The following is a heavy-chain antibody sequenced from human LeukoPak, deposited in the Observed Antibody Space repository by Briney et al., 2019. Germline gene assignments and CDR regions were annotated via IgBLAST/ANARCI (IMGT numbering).Heavy chain of an antibody. Sequence: GGSLRPSCAASGFTVSSNYMSWVRQAPGKGLEWVSVIYSGGSTYYADSVKGRFTISRDNSKNTLYLQMNSLRAEDTAVYYCARQSITMIETLDYWGQGTLVTVSS. CDR1: GFTVSSNY. D-gene: IGHD3-22*01. CDR3: ARQSITMIETLDY. J-gene: IGHJ4*02. CDR2: IYSGGST. V-gene: IGHV3-53*01.